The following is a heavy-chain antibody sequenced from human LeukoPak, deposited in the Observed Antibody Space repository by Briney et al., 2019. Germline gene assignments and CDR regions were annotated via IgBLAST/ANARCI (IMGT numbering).Heavy chain of an antibody. CDR1: GGTFSSYA. V-gene: IGHV1-69*05. Sequence: GASVKVSCKASGGTFSSYAISWVRQAPGQGLEWMGGIIPIFGSANYAQRFQGRVTITTDESTSTAYMELSSLRSEDTAVYYCVRDRGGSYSGNWIDPWGQGTLVTVSS. D-gene: IGHD1-26*01. CDR2: IIPIFGSA. J-gene: IGHJ5*02. CDR3: VRDRGGSYSGNWIDP.